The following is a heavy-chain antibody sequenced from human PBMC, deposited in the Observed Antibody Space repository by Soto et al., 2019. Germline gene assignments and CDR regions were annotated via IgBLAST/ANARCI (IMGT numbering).Heavy chain of an antibody. J-gene: IGHJ6*02. CDR3: ARGRIERIYYYGMDV. CDR1: GFTVSSNY. Sequence: EVQLVETGGGLIQPGGSLRLSCAASGFTVSSNYMSWVRQAPGKGLEWVSVIYSGGSTYYADSVKGRFTISRDNSKNTLYLQMNSLRAEDTAVYYCARGRIERIYYYGMDVWGQGTTVTVSS. D-gene: IGHD2-15*01. CDR2: IYSGGST. V-gene: IGHV3-53*02.